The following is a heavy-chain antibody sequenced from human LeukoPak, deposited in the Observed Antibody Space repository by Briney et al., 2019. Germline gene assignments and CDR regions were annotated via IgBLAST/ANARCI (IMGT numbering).Heavy chain of an antibody. Sequence: SETLSLTCAVYGGSFSGYYWSWIRQPPGKGLEWIGEIYHSGSTNYNPSLKSRVTISVDKSKNQFSLKLSSVTAADTAVYYCASAWGYDFWSGYLRNWFDPWGQGTLVTVSS. D-gene: IGHD3-3*01. CDR2: IYHSGST. J-gene: IGHJ5*02. CDR3: ASAWGYDFWSGYLRNWFDP. V-gene: IGHV4-34*01. CDR1: GGSFSGYY.